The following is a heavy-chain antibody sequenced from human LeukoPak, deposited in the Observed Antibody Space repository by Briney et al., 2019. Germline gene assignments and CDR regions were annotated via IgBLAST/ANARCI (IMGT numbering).Heavy chain of an antibody. V-gene: IGHV3-23*01. CDR1: GFTFNSYG. Sequence: PGGSLRLSCEASGFTFNSYGMSWVRQAPGKGLEWVSAISGSGYTTYYADSVKGRFTISRDNSKNTLYLQMNSLRAEDTAVYYCARDSGGGYFDYWGQGTLVTVSS. CDR2: ISGSGYTT. CDR3: ARDSGGGYFDY. D-gene: IGHD3-10*01. J-gene: IGHJ4*02.